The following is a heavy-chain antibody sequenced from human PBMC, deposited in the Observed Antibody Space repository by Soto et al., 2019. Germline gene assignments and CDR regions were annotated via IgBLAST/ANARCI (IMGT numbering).Heavy chain of an antibody. D-gene: IGHD2-15*01. CDR2: ISGDGTFR. J-gene: IGHJ3*02. CDR3: ARDRWWDFPADI. V-gene: IGHV3-74*01. CDR1: GFIFSDYW. Sequence: GESLRLSCAASGFIFSDYWMHWVRHVPGKGLVWVSRISGDGTFRDYTDSMRGRVTISRYNAGDTLYLQMDGLRVEDTATYYCARDRWWDFPADIWGRGTKVTVSS.